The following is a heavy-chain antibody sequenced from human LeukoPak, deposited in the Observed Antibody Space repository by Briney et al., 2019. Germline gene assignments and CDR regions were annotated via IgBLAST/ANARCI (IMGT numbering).Heavy chain of an antibody. D-gene: IGHD3-10*01. Sequence: PSETLSLTCTVSGGSISSSSYYWGWIRQPPGKGLEWIGSIYYSGSTYYNPSLKSRVTISVDTSKNQFSLKLSSVTAADTAVYYCARDATGELLPYYYYGMDVWGQGTTVTVSS. CDR3: ARDATGELLPYYYYGMDV. J-gene: IGHJ6*02. CDR2: IYYSGST. V-gene: IGHV4-39*07. CDR1: GGSISSSSYY.